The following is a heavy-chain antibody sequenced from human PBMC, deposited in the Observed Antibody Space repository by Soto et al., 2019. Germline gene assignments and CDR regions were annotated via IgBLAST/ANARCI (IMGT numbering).Heavy chain of an antibody. V-gene: IGHV1-8*01. Sequence: QVQLVQSGAEVKKPGASVKVSCKASGYTFTSYNINWVRQATGQGLEGMGWMNPNSGNTGYAQKFQGRVTMTRDTSTTPAYMELSSLRSEERAVYYCAGPWNKQWGQGTLVTVSS. CDR1: GYTFTSYN. J-gene: IGHJ4*02. CDR3: AGPWNKQ. CDR2: MNPNSGNT. D-gene: IGHD1-1*01.